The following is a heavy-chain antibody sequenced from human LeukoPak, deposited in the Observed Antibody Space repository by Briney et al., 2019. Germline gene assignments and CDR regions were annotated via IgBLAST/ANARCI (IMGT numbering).Heavy chain of an antibody. CDR1: GFTFDDYA. V-gene: IGHV3-9*03. J-gene: IGHJ4*02. Sequence: GRSLRLSCAASGFTFDDYAMHWVRQAPGKGLEWVSGISWNSGSIGYADSVKGRFTISRDNAKNSLYLQMNSLRAEDMALYYFAKSLSWILGSAPLDYWGQGTLVTVSS. CDR2: ISWNSGSI. CDR3: AKSLSWILGSAPLDY. D-gene: IGHD2-2*03.